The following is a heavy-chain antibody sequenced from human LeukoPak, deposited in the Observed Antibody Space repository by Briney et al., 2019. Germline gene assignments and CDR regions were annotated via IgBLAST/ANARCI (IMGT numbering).Heavy chain of an antibody. CDR2: ISSSSYYI. V-gene: IGHV3-21*01. CDR3: AKSYASGSVYRWDFES. D-gene: IGHD3-10*01. J-gene: IGHJ4*02. Sequence: GGSLRLSCAASGFTFNSYSMNWVRQAPGKGLEWVSSISSSSYYIYYGDSVEGRFTISRDNAKNSLYLQMNTLGAEDTAVYYCAKSYASGSVYRWDFESWGQGTLVTVSS. CDR1: GFTFNSYS.